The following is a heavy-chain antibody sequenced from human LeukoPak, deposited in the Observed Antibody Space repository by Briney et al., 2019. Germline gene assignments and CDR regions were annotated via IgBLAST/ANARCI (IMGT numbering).Heavy chain of an antibody. Sequence: RGSLRLSCAASGFTFSSYATSWVRQAPGKGLEWVSAISGSGGSTYYADSVKGRFTISRDNSKNTLYLQMNSLRAEDTAVYYCAKDKPEHSGSSFFDYWGQGTLVTVSS. CDR2: ISGSGGST. CDR1: GFTFSSYA. D-gene: IGHD1-26*01. J-gene: IGHJ4*02. V-gene: IGHV3-23*01. CDR3: AKDKPEHSGSSFFDY.